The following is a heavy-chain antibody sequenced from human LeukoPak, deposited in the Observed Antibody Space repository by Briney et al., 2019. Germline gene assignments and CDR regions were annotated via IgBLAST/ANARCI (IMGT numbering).Heavy chain of an antibody. CDR2: HYWNNDK. V-gene: IGHV2-5*01. CDR3: AHKGRGSGSYTM. J-gene: IGHJ4*02. CDR1: GFSLSTTGVA. D-gene: IGHD3-10*01. Sequence: SGPTLVKPTQTLTLTCTFSGFSLSTTGVAVGWIRQPPGKALEWLAVHYWNNDKSYSPSLKSRLTITKDTSKNQVVLIMTNMDPVDTATYYCAHKGRGSGSYTMWGQGTLVTVSS.